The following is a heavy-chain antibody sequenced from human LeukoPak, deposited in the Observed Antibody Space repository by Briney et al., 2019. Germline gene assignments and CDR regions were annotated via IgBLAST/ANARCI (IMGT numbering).Heavy chain of an antibody. Sequence: GGSLRLSCAASGFTFSNTWMSWVRQAPGKGLEWVSYISSSSSTIYYADSVKGRFTISRDNAKNSLYLQMNSLRAEDTAVYYCARVRRQWLTAFNWFDPWGQGTLVTVSS. CDR2: ISSSSSTI. CDR3: ARVRRQWLTAFNWFDP. J-gene: IGHJ5*02. CDR1: GFTFSNTW. D-gene: IGHD6-19*01. V-gene: IGHV3-48*01.